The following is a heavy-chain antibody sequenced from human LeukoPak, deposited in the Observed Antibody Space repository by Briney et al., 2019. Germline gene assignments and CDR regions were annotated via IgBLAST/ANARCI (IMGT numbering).Heavy chain of an antibody. CDR1: GFTFSSYG. Sequence: PGGSLRLSCAASGFTFSSYGMHWVRQAPGKGLEWVSSISSTSTYIYYADSVKGRFTISRDNAKNSLYLQMNSLRAEDTAVYYCACLVGATQDVWGKGTTVIVSS. CDR3: ACLVGATQDV. D-gene: IGHD1-26*01. V-gene: IGHV3-21*01. CDR2: ISSTSTYI. J-gene: IGHJ6*04.